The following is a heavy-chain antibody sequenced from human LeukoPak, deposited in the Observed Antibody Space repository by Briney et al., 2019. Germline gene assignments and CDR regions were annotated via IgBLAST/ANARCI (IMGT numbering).Heavy chain of an antibody. D-gene: IGHD3-3*01. J-gene: IGHJ4*02. CDR3: ARVERRYYFDY. CDR1: GGSISSGGYS. CDR2: IYHSGST. Sequence: SQTLSLTCAVSGGSISSGGYSWSWIRQPPGKGLEWIGYIYHSGSTYYNPSLKSRVTISVDRSKNQFSLKLSSVTAADTAVYYCARVERRYYFDYWGRGTLVTVSS. V-gene: IGHV4-30-2*01.